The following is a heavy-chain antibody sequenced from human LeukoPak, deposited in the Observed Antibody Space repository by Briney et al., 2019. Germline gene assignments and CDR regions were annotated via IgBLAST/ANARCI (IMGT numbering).Heavy chain of an antibody. Sequence: SETLSLTCAVYGGSFSGYYWSWIRQPPGKGLEGIGEINHSGSTNYNPSLKSRVTISVDTSKNQFSLKLSSVTAADTAVYYCARRTTMVRGVIFHRVYEYYMDVWGKGTTVTISS. V-gene: IGHV4-34*01. CDR3: ARRTTMVRGVIFHRVYEYYMDV. D-gene: IGHD3-10*01. CDR1: GGSFSGYY. J-gene: IGHJ6*03. CDR2: INHSGST.